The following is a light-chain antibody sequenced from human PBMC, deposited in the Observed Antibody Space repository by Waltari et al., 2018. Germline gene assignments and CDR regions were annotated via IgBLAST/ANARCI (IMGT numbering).Light chain of an antibody. CDR3: ASWDQSLRGVV. V-gene: IGLV1-47*01. CDR2: RDS. J-gene: IGLJ2*01. CDR1: NSNIGFNS. Sequence: QSVMIQPPSASASPGQGVTFSCSGSNSNIGFNSVFWYQPVPGTAPKLVIFRDSQRPSGVPGRFSGSKSGTSASLAISGLRSEDEADYYCASWDQSLRGVVFGGGTKLTVL.